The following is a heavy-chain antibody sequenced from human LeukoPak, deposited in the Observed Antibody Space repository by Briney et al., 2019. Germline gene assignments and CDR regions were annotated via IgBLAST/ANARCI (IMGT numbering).Heavy chain of an antibody. D-gene: IGHD1-14*01. CDR3: AKRYGYFDY. Sequence: QPGGSLRLSCAASGFTFSIYAMTWVRQAPGKGLEWVSAISGSGGSTYYAGSVKGRFTISRDNSKNTLYLQMNSLKADDTAVYYCAKRYGYFDYWGQGNLVTVSS. V-gene: IGHV3-23*01. CDR1: GFTFSIYA. J-gene: IGHJ4*02. CDR2: ISGSGGST.